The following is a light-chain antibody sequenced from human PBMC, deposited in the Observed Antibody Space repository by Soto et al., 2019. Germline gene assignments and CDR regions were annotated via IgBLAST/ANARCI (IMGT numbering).Light chain of an antibody. CDR3: SSVTSINTGV. J-gene: IGLJ3*02. CDR1: SSDVGGYNY. Sequence: QSALTQPASVSGSPGQSITISCTGTSSDVGGYNYVSWYQQHPGKAPKLMIYEVSNRPSGVSNRFSGSKSGNTASLTISGLHAEDEADYCGSSVTSINTGVFGGGTKVTVL. V-gene: IGLV2-14*01. CDR2: EVS.